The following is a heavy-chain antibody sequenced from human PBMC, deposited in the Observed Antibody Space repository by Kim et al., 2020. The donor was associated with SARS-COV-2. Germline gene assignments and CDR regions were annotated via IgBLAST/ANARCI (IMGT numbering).Heavy chain of an antibody. V-gene: IGHV4-59*08. Sequence: PSLKSPVTISVDTAKNQFSLKLTSVTAADTAVYYCARQACSSTSCYSFDPWGQGTLVTVSS. CDR3: ARQACSSTSCYSFDP. J-gene: IGHJ5*02. D-gene: IGHD2-2*01.